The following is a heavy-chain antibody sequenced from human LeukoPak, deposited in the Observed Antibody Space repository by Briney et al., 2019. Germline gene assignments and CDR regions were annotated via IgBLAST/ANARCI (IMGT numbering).Heavy chain of an antibody. J-gene: IGHJ6*03. D-gene: IGHD3-10*01. CDR1: GGSISSYY. CDR2: IYYSGST. V-gene: IGHV4-59*01. CDR3: ARGTGAMVRGVMTIYYYYYMDV. Sequence: SETLSLTCTVSGGSISSYYWSWIRQPPGKGLEWIGYIYYSGSTNYNPSLKSRVTISVDTSKNQFSLKLSSVTAADTAVYYCARGTGAMVRGVMTIYYYYYMDVWGKGTTVTISS.